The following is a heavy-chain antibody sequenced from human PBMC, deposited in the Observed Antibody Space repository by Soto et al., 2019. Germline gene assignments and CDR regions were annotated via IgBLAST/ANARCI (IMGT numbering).Heavy chain of an antibody. Sequence: GASVKVSCKASGGTFSSYTISWVRQAPGQGLEWMGRIIPILGIANYAQKFQGRVTITADKSTSTAYMELGSLRSEDTAVYYCAGGPRILRYFDWLSNDAFDFSGQGTMVTVSS. CDR3: AGGPRILRYFDWLSNDAFDF. CDR2: IIPILGIA. D-gene: IGHD3-9*01. CDR1: GGTFSSYT. J-gene: IGHJ3*01. V-gene: IGHV1-69*02.